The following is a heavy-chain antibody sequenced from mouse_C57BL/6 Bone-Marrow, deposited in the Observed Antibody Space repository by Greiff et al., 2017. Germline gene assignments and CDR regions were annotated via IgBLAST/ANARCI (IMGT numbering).Heavy chain of an antibody. CDR3: ARDLYYGRRDWYFDV. J-gene: IGHJ1*03. Sequence: QVQLQQPGAELVRPGSSVKLSCKASGYTFTSYWMHWVKQRPIQGLEWIGNIDPSDSETHYNQKFKDKATLTVDKSSSKAYMQLSSLTSEYSAVYYCARDLYYGRRDWYFDVWGTGTTVTVSS. CDR2: IDPSDSET. V-gene: IGHV1-52*01. CDR1: GYTFTSYW. D-gene: IGHD1-1*01.